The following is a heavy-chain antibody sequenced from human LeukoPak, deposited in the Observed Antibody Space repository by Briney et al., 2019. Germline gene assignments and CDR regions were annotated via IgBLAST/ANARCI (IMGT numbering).Heavy chain of an antibody. CDR3: AREGYCSGGTCYSGSIDY. D-gene: IGHD2-15*01. Sequence: ASVKVSCKASGYTFTSYGISWVRQAPGQGLEWMGWVSGYNVNTNYAQKLQGRVTMTTDTITSTAYVELRSLRSDDTAVYYCAREGYCSGGTCYSGSIDYWGQGTLVTVSS. CDR2: VSGYNVNT. J-gene: IGHJ4*02. V-gene: IGHV1-18*01. CDR1: GYTFTSYG.